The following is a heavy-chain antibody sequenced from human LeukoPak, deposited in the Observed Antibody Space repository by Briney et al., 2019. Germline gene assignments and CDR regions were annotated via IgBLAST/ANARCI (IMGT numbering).Heavy chain of an antibody. Sequence: GASVKVSCEASGYTFTSYGISWVRQAPGQGLEWMGWISAYNGNTNYAQKLQGRVTMTTDTSTSTAYMELRSLRSDDTAVYYCARTINYYGSGSFLGYFDYWGQGTLVTVSS. J-gene: IGHJ4*02. CDR3: ARTINYYGSGSFLGYFDY. CDR1: GYTFTSYG. D-gene: IGHD3-10*01. V-gene: IGHV1-18*01. CDR2: ISAYNGNT.